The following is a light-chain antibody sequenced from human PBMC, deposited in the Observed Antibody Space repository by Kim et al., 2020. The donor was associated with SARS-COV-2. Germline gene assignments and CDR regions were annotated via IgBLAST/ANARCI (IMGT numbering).Light chain of an antibody. CDR2: GDD. Sequence: QSVLTQPPSVSGAPGQSVTISCTGSSSNIGAGHDVHWYEQFPGTAPRFLIYGDDNRPSGVPDRFSGSKSGTSAFLAITGLQAEDEADYYCQSYDSSLSAVVFGGGTQLTVL. V-gene: IGLV1-40*01. CDR3: QSYDSSLSAVV. J-gene: IGLJ2*01. CDR1: SSNIGAGHD.